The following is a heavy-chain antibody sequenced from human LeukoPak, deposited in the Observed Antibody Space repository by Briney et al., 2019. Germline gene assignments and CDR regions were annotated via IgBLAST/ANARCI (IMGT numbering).Heavy chain of an antibody. V-gene: IGHV4-39*01. CDR2: IYYSGST. Sequence: SETLSLTCTVSGGSISSSSYYWGWIRQPPGKGLEWIGSIYYSGSTYYNPSLKSRVTISVDTSKNQFSLKLSSVTAADTAVYYCARPGTGAAADNWFDPWGQGTLVTVFS. J-gene: IGHJ5*02. D-gene: IGHD6-13*01. CDR1: GGSISSSSYY. CDR3: ARPGTGAAADNWFDP.